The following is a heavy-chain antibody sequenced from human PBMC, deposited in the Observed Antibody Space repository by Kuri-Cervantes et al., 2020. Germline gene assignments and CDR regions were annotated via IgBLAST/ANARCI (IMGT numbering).Heavy chain of an antibody. CDR3: ARETAAGTVDY. V-gene: IGHV1-46*01. CDR2: INPSGGST. Sequence: ASVKVSCKASGYTFTSYGISWVRQAPGQGLEWMGIINPSGGSTSYAQKFQGRVTMTRNTSISTAYMELSSLRSEDTAVYYCARETAAGTVDYWGQGTLVTVSS. CDR1: GYTFTSYG. D-gene: IGHD6-13*01. J-gene: IGHJ4*02.